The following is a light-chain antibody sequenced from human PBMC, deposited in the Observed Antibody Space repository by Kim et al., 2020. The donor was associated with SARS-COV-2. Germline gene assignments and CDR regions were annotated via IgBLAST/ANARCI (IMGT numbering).Light chain of an antibody. CDR3: CSYAGSFSWV. CDR2: DVY. J-gene: IGLJ3*02. V-gene: IGLV2-11*01. CDR1: SSDVGGYGL. Sequence: GQSVTISCPGTSSDVGGYGLVSWYQQFPGKAPKLIIYDVYNRPSAVPDRFSGSKSGNTASLTISGLQTEDEADYYCCSYAGSFSWVFGGGTKVTVL.